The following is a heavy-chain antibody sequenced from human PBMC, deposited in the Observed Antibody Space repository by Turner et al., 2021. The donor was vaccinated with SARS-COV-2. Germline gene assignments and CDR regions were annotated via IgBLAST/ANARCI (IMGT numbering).Heavy chain of an antibody. CDR1: GGSISSYY. CDR2: IYYSGST. CDR3: ARHGNELGIQL. D-gene: IGHD5-18*01. V-gene: IGHV4-59*08. J-gene: IGHJ4*02. Sequence: HVHLQESGPGLVRPSETLSLTCTVSGGSISSYYWSWIRQPPGKGLEWIGYIYYSGSTNYNPSLKSRVTISIDTSKNQFSLKLSSVTAADTAVYYCARHGNELGIQLWGQGTLVTVSS.